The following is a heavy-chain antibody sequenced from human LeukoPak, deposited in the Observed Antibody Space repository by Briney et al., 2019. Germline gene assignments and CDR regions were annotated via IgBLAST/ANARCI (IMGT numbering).Heavy chain of an antibody. CDR2: ISYDGSNK. D-gene: IGHD3-10*01. J-gene: IGHJ6*02. V-gene: IGHV3-30*18. CDR1: GFTFSSYG. CDR3: AKMGSGSYYKGPYYYYYGMDV. Sequence: PGGSLRLSCAASGFTFSSYGMHWVRQAPGKGLEWVAVISYDGSNKYYADSVKGRFTISRDNSKNTLYLQVNSLRAEDTAVYYCAKMGSGSYYKGPYYYYYGMDVWGQGTTVTVSS.